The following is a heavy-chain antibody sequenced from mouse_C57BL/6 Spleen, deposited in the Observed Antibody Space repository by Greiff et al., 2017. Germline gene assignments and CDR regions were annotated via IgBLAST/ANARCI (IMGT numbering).Heavy chain of an antibody. CDR2: ISSGGSYT. D-gene: IGHD2-1*01. CDR3: ARDYGNPYFDY. Sequence: EVKLMESGGDLVKPGGSLKLSCAASGFTFSSYGMSWVRQTPDKRLEWVATISSGGSYTYYPDSVKGRFTISRDNAKNTLYLQMSSLKSEDTAMYYCARDYGNPYFDYWGQGTTLTVSS. V-gene: IGHV5-6*01. J-gene: IGHJ2*01. CDR1: GFTFSSYG.